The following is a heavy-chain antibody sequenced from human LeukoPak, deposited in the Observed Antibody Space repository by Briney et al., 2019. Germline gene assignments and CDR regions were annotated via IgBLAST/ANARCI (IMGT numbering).Heavy chain of an antibody. CDR3: ARSRNWNYVRASDI. CDR1: GYSISSGYY. Sequence: PSETLSLTCAVSGYSISSGYYWGWIRQPPGKGLEWIGSIYHSGSTYYNPSLKSRVTISVDTSKNQFSLKLSSVTAADTAVFYCARSRNWNYVRASDIWGQGTVVTVSS. CDR2: IYHSGST. V-gene: IGHV4-38-2*01. D-gene: IGHD1-7*01. J-gene: IGHJ3*02.